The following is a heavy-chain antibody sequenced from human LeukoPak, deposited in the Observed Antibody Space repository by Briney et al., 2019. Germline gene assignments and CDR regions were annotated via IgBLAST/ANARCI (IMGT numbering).Heavy chain of an antibody. CDR2: VHHSGRT. Sequence: PSETLSLTCAVYGGSFTGYYWGWIRQSPGKGLEWIGEVHHSGRTNDNPSLKSRVGMSVDTSKKQFSLILNSVTAADTAVYYCARFGGKKDSNVVAATNAFDIWGQGALVTVSS. J-gene: IGHJ3*02. V-gene: IGHV4-34*01. D-gene: IGHD2-15*01. CDR1: GGSFTGYY. CDR3: ARFGGKKDSNVVAATNAFDI.